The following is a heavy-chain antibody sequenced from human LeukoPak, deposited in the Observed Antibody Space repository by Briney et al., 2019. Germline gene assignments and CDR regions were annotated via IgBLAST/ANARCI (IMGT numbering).Heavy chain of an antibody. CDR3: AKDRSNYYGSAHASPYYFDY. J-gene: IGHJ4*02. CDR2: ISGSGGST. CDR1: GFTFSSYA. V-gene: IGHV3-23*01. D-gene: IGHD3-10*01. Sequence: QPGGSLRLSCAASGFTFSSYAMSWVRQAPGKGLEWVSAISGSGGSTYYADSVKGRFTISRDNSKNTLYLQMNSLRAEDTAVYYCAKDRSNYYGSAHASPYYFDYWGQGTLVTVSS.